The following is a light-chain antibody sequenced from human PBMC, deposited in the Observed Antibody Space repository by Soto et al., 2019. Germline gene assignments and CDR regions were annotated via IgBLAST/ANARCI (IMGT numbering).Light chain of an antibody. CDR1: QSISSY. J-gene: IGKJ1*01. V-gene: IGKV1-39*01. Sequence: DIEMTQSPSSLSASVRDRVTITCRASQSISSYLNWYQKEPGKAPKLRIYAASSLQSGVPSRFSAIGSGTDFTLTLRSLQPATFATYPGHQSYRPPTSTFGQGTKVYIK. CDR3: HQSYRPPTST. CDR2: AAS.